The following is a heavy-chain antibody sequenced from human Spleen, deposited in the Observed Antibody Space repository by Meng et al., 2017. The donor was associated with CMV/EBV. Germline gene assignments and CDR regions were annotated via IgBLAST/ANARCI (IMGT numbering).Heavy chain of an antibody. Sequence: QVRLQQWGAGLLKLSGPLSLTCAVYGGSFSGYYWSWIRQPPGKGLEWIGEINHSGSTNYNPSLKSRVTISVDTSKNQFSLKLSSVTAADTAVYYCARFVLEWLSPGGFDYWGQGTLVTVSS. CDR3: ARFVLEWLSPGGFDY. D-gene: IGHD3-3*01. J-gene: IGHJ4*02. CDR2: INHSGST. CDR1: GGSFSGYY. V-gene: IGHV4-34*01.